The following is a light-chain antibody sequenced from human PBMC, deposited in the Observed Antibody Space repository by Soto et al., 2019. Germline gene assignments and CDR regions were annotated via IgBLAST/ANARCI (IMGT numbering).Light chain of an antibody. V-gene: IGKV3-20*01. Sequence: EIVLTQSPGTLSLSPGERATLSCRASQSVMNTNLAWYQQKPGQAPRLLIYSASNRATGIPDRFSGSGSGTDFTLTISRLEPEDFAIYYCQQYEYYRSPPVTFGGGTKVEIK. CDR1: QSVMNTN. J-gene: IGKJ4*01. CDR3: QQYEYYRSPPVT. CDR2: SAS.